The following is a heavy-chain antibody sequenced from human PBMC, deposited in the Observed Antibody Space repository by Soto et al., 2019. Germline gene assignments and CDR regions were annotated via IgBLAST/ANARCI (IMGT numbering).Heavy chain of an antibody. V-gene: IGHV4-59*01. CDR3: ARDGYDGSGSPYPAF. CDR2: IYYLGST. D-gene: IGHD3-10*01. J-gene: IGHJ4*02. CDR1: GAPMSEYS. Sequence: SETLSLTSTVSGAPMSEYSWIWIRQSPGKGLEWIGYIYYLGSTDYNPSLKSRVTISVDTSKRQFSLRLTSVTAADTAVYYCARDGYDGSGSPYPAFWGPGTQVTVSS.